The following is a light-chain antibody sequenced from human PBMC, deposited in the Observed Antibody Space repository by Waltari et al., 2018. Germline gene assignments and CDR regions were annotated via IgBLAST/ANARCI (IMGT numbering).Light chain of an antibody. V-gene: IGLV4-69*01. CDR2: INSDGSH. CDR3: QTWGTGTWV. Sequence: QLVVTQSPSASASLGASVKFTCTLTSGHSSYAIAWHQQQSEKGPRYLMKINSDGSHKKGDGIPDRFSGSSSGAERYLTISSLQSEDEADYYCQTWGTGTWVFGGGTKLTVL. CDR1: SGHSSYA. J-gene: IGLJ3*02.